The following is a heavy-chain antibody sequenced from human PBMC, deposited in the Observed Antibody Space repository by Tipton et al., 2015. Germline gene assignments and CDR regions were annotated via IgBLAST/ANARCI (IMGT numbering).Heavy chain of an antibody. J-gene: IGHJ6*02. V-gene: IGHV4-61*01. CDR2: ISHRDGT. Sequence: TLSLTCTVSGGSVSSGSYHWGWIRQAPGKGLEWIGYISHRDGTNYNPSLKSRVTISLDTSKSQFSLRLISMTAADTAVYYCARDIEHGMDVWGQETTVTVSS. CDR3: ARDIEHGMDV. D-gene: IGHD1-26*01. CDR1: GGSVSSGSYH.